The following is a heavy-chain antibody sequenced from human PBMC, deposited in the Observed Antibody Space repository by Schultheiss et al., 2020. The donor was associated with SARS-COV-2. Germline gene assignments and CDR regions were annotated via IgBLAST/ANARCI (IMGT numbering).Heavy chain of an antibody. Sequence: GGSLRLSCAASGFTFSSYSMNWVRQAPGKGLEWVANIKQDGSEKYYVDSVKGRFTISRDNAKNSLYLQMNSLRAEDTAVYYCARAYCSGGSCYQAQYNWFDPWGQGTLVTVSS. CDR3: ARAYCSGGSCYQAQYNWFDP. J-gene: IGHJ5*02. CDR2: IKQDGSEK. V-gene: IGHV3-7*03. D-gene: IGHD2-15*01. CDR1: GFTFSSYS.